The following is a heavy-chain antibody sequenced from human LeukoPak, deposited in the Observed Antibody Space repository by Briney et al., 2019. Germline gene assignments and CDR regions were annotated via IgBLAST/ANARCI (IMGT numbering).Heavy chain of an antibody. CDR2: INHSGGT. D-gene: IGHD3-10*01. J-gene: IGHJ6*02. CDR3: ARGVGITMVRGALAAYYGMDV. V-gene: IGHV4-34*01. CDR1: GGSFSGYY. Sequence: SETLSLTCAVYGGSFSGYYWSWIRQPPGKGLEWIGEINHSGGTNYNPSLKSRVTISVDTSKNQFSLKLSSVTAADTAVYYCARGVGITMVRGALAAYYGMDVWGQGTTVTVSS.